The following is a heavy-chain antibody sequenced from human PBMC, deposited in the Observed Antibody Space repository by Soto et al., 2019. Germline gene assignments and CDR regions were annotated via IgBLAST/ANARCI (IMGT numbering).Heavy chain of an antibody. CDR2: VSYTWTT. CDR1: GRAISICY. Sequence: PSETLSPTSSISGRAISICYWSRIRQPPGYGLEWIWSVSYTWTTYSSPSLKSRVITSIDTSWNQFSLKLASVTAADSAVYYCARVGYYGGRRYLHSNIWSQGTMVTVS. J-gene: IGHJ3*02. D-gene: IGHD3-10*01. CDR3: ARVGYYGGRRYLHSNI. V-gene: IGHV4-59*05.